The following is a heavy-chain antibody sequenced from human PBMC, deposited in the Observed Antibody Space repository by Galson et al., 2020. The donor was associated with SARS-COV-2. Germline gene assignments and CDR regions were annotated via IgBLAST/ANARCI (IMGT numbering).Heavy chain of an antibody. CDR1: GDSINTRSYY. D-gene: IGHD1-20*01. Sequence: SETLSLTCSVSGDSINTRSYYWSWIRQSPGKGLERIGSIYHRGTTYYNPSLKSRVTISMDTSRNQFSLRLTSVTPSDTAVYYCARQSLKIVAIPTATITGCFDPWGQGTLVTVSS. CDR3: ARQSLKIVAIPTATITGCFDP. V-gene: IGHV4-39*01. CDR2: IYHRGTT. J-gene: IGHJ5*02.